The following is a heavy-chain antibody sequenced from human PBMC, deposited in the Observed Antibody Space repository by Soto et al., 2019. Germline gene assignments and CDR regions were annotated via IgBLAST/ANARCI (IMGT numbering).Heavy chain of an antibody. CDR3: ARTITGYFWAGAY. Sequence: EVQLSESGGGLAQPGGSLRLSCAASGFTFNMYAMCWVRQAPGKGLEWVSGIGGSGDNTYYADFVKGRFTISRDNSKNTLYLQMDSLRAEDTAIYYCARTITGYFWAGAYWGQGTLVTVSS. CDR1: GFTFNMYA. V-gene: IGHV3-23*01. CDR2: IGGSGDNT. D-gene: IGHD1-1*01. J-gene: IGHJ4*02.